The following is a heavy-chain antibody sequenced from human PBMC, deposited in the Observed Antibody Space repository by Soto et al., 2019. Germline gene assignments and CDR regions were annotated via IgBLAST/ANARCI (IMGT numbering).Heavy chain of an antibody. J-gene: IGHJ4*02. D-gene: IGHD6-13*01. V-gene: IGHV5-10-1*01. Sequence: PVESLKISCKGSGYIFTSYWIRCWRQMPVKGLEWMGRIDPSDSYTNYSPSFQGHVTISADKSISTAYLQWSSLKASDTAMYYCARVRSSWHPLEYWGQGTLVTVSS. CDR1: GYIFTSYW. CDR2: IDPSDSYT. CDR3: ARVRSSWHPLEY.